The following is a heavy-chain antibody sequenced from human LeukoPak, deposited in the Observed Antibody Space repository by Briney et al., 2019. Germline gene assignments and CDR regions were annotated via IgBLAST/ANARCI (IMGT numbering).Heavy chain of an antibody. CDR2: INHSGST. D-gene: IGHD2-15*01. Sequence: PSETLSLTCAVYGGSFSGYYWSWIRQPPGKGLEWIGEINHSGSTNYNPSLKSRVTISADTSKNQFSLKLSSVTAADTAVYSCARGSVVVAANNWFDPWGQGTLVTVSS. V-gene: IGHV4-34*01. J-gene: IGHJ5*02. CDR1: GGSFSGYY. CDR3: ARGSVVVAANNWFDP.